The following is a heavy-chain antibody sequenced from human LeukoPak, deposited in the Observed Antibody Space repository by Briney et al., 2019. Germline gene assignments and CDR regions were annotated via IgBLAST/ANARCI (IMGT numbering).Heavy chain of an antibody. V-gene: IGHV4-39*02. CDR1: GGSISSSSYY. CDR3: ARDRVDTGSFNY. J-gene: IGHJ4*02. CDR2: IYYSGST. Sequence: SETLSLTCTVSGGSISSSSYYWGWIRQPPGKGLEWIGSIYYSGSTYYNPSLKSRVTISVDTSKNQFSLKLSSVTAADTAVYYCARDRVDTGSFNYWGQGTLVTVSS. D-gene: IGHD5-18*01.